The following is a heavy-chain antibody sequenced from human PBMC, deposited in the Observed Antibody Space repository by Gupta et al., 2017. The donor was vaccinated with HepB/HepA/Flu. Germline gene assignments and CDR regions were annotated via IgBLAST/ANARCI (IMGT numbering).Heavy chain of an antibody. CDR3: ARDSRY. Sequence: EVQLVESGGGLVKPGGSLRLSCADSGFTFSSYIMQWVRQAPGKGLEWVSSISGSSRDIYYADSVKCRFTTSRGNAKNSLYLQMNSLRAEDTAVYYCARDSRYWGQGTLVTVS. CDR2: ISGSSRDI. CDR1: GFTFSSYI. J-gene: IGHJ4*02. V-gene: IGHV3-21*01.